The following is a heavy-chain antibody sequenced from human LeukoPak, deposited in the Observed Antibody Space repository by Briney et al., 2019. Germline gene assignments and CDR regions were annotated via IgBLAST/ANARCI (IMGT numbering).Heavy chain of an antibody. V-gene: IGHV4-59*11. J-gene: IGHJ5*02. CDR3: ARDRCSTSCSLFDP. CDR1: GGSISSHY. Sequence: SETLSLTCTVSGGSISSHYRSWIRQPPGKGLEWIGYIYYSGSTNYNPSLKSRVTISVDTSKNQFSLKLSSVTAADTAVYYCARDRCSTSCSLFDPWGQGTLVTVSS. D-gene: IGHD2-2*01. CDR2: IYYSGST.